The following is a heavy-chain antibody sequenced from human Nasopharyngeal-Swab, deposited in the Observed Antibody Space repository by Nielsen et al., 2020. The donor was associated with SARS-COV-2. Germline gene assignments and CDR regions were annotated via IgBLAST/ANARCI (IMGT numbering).Heavy chain of an antibody. CDR2: ISYDGSNK. J-gene: IGHJ4*02. CDR3: ARGDGYNYPFDY. D-gene: IGHD5-24*01. V-gene: IGHV3-30-3*01. Sequence: GGSLRLSCAASGFTSSSYAMHWVRQAPGKGLEWVAVISYDGSNKYYADSVKGRFTISRDNSKNTLYLQMNSLRAEDTAVYYCARGDGYNYPFDYWGQGTLVTVSS. CDR1: GFTSSSYA.